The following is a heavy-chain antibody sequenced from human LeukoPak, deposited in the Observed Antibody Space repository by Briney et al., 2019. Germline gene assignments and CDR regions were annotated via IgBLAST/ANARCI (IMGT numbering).Heavy chain of an antibody. CDR3: ARQIVSGSMGCDF. J-gene: IGHJ4*02. Sequence: ASVKVSCKASAYTFSGYYIHWVRQAPGQGLEWMGWINFNSGGKIFAEKFQDRVTMARDTSISTAYMELSRLRSDDTVVYYCARQIVSGSMGCDFWGQGTLVSVSS. V-gene: IGHV1-2*02. CDR2: INFNSGGK. D-gene: IGHD2-21*01. CDR1: AYTFSGYY.